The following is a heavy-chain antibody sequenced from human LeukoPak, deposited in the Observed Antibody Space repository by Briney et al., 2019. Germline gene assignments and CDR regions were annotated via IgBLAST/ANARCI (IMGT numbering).Heavy chain of an antibody. CDR1: GFTYASYW. Sequence: GGSLRLSCATSGFTYASYWMHWVRQTPGKGLLWVSRINPDGSTTNYADSVKGRFTISRDNAKNTLCLQMNSLRAEDTAVYYCARGDGNFWGLPYWGQGTLVTVSS. D-gene: IGHD1-7*01. CDR2: INPDGSTT. V-gene: IGHV3-74*01. J-gene: IGHJ4*02. CDR3: ARGDGNFWGLPY.